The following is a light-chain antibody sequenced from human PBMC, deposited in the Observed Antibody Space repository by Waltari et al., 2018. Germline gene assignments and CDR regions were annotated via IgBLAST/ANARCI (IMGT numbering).Light chain of an antibody. J-gene: IGKJ2*01. CDR2: GAS. Sequence: EVVLTQSPGTLSLSPGERATISCRASQRLIKRYVAWYQQKPGQAPTLLIYGASNRAAGIPDRFSGSGSETDFTLTISRLEAEDFGVYYCQQYGSSVMYTFGQGTKLEIK. V-gene: IGKV3-20*01. CDR3: QQYGSSVMYT. CDR1: QRLIKRY.